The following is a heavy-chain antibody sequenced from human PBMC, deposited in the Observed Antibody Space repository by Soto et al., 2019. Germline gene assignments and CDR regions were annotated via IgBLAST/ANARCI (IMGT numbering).Heavy chain of an antibody. V-gene: IGHV3-23*01. D-gene: IGHD2-2*01. J-gene: IGHJ6*03. Sequence: GGSLRLSCAASGFTFSSYAMSWVRQAPGKGLEWVSAISGSGGSTYYADSVKGRFTISRDNSKNTLYLQMNSLRVEDTAVYYCAKGLVPAAIGPYYYYMDVWGKGTTVTVSS. CDR2: ISGSGGST. CDR3: AKGLVPAAIGPYYYYMDV. CDR1: GFTFSSYA.